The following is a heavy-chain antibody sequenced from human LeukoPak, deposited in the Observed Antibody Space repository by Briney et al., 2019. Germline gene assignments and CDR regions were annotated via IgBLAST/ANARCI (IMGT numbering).Heavy chain of an antibody. V-gene: IGHV5-51*01. CDR2: IYPGDSDT. CDR3: ARQKYYYGSGSRHPFDY. D-gene: IGHD3-10*01. CDR1: GYSFTSCW. J-gene: IGHJ4*02. Sequence: GESLKISCKGSGYSFTSCWIGWVRQMPGKGLEWMGIIYPGDSDTRYSPSFQGQVTISADKSISTAYLQWSSLKASDTAMYYCARQKYYYGSGSRHPFDYWGQGTLVTVSS.